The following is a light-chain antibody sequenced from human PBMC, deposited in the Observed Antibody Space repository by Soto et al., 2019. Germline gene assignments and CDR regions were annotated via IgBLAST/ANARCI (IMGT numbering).Light chain of an antibody. J-gene: IGLJ3*02. CDR1: SSDIGGYNY. V-gene: IGLV2-14*01. CDR2: EVS. CDR3: SAYTRGISLCV. Sequence: QSVLTQPASASGSPGQSVTISCTGTSSDIGGYNYVSWYHLSPGKAPKLMIYEVSNRPSGVSYRFTGSKSLNTASLTISGLQAEDEADYYCSAYTRGISLCVFGGGTKLTVL.